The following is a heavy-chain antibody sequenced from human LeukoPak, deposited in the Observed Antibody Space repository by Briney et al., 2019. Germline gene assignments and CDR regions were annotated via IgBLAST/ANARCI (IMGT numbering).Heavy chain of an antibody. CDR1: GGSFSGYY. D-gene: IGHD3-10*01. CDR3: ASTPQYYYGSGSYSGWFDP. J-gene: IGHJ5*02. V-gene: IGHV4-34*01. CDR2: INHSGST. Sequence: PSETLSLTCAVYGGSFSGYYWSWIRQPPGKGLEWIGEINHSGSTNYNPSLKSRVTISVDTSKNQFSLKLSSVTAADMAVYYCASTPQYYYGSGSYSGWFDPWGQGTLVTVSS.